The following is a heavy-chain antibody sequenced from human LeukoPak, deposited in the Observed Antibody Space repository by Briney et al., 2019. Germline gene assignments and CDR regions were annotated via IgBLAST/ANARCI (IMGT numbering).Heavy chain of an antibody. D-gene: IGHD3-9*01. Sequence: SETLSLTCTVSGGSISSSSYYWGWIRQPPGKGLEWIGEINHSGSTNYNPSLKSRVTISVDTSKNQFSLKLSSVTAADTAVYYCAGGVYYDILTGYYFGNTLFDYWGQGTLVTVSS. CDR2: INHSGST. CDR3: AGGVYYDILTGYYFGNTLFDY. V-gene: IGHV4-39*07. CDR1: GGSISSSSYY. J-gene: IGHJ4*02.